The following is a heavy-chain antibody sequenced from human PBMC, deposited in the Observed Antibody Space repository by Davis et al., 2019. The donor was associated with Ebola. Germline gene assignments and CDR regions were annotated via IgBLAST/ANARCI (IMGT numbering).Heavy chain of an antibody. CDR2: IYTGDSDT. CDR1: GNSFTSHW. Sequence: GESLKISCKDSGNSFTSHWIGWVRQTPGKGLEWMGIIYTGDSDTRYSPSFRGQVTISADKSTRTAYLQWGSLKASDSAMYYCASLRRTITGMDDGFDIWGQGTMVTVSS. CDR3: ASLRRTITGMDDGFDI. J-gene: IGHJ3*02. V-gene: IGHV5-51*01. D-gene: IGHD1-20*01.